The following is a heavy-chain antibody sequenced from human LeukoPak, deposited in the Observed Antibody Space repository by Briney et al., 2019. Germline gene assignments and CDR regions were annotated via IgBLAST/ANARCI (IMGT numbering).Heavy chain of an antibody. CDR3: ARDSGY. CDR2: IYTSGST. Sequence: SQTLSLTCTVSGGPISSGSYYWSWIRQPAGKGLEWIGRIYTSGSTNYNPSLKSRVTISVDTSKNQFSLKLSSVTAADTAVYYCARDSGYWGQGTLVTVSS. J-gene: IGHJ4*02. D-gene: IGHD7-27*01. V-gene: IGHV4-61*02. CDR1: GGPISSGSYY.